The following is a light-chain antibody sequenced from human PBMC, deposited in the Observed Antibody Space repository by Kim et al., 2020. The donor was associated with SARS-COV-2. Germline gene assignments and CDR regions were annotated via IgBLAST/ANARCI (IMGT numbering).Light chain of an antibody. V-gene: IGLV3-19*01. J-gene: IGLJ2*01. CDR3: NSRDSNDNVL. CDR2: GKN. CDR1: SLRSYY. Sequence: SSELTQDPAVSVALGQTVRITCQGDSLRSYYATWYQQKPGQAPILVLYGKNNRPSGIPDRFSGSSSGNTASLTITGTQAGDEADYYCNSRDSNDNVLFGGGTKLTVL.